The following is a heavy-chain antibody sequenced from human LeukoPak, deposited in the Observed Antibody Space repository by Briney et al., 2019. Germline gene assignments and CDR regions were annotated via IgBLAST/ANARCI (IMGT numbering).Heavy chain of an antibody. CDR2: ISWNSGSI. Sequence: GGSLRLSCAASGFTFDDYAMHWVRQAPGKGLEWVSDISWNSGSIGYADSVKGRFTISRDNAKNSLYLQMNSLKAEDTALYYCAKDMQSRVLLWFGEYDAFDIWGQGAMVTVSS. D-gene: IGHD3-10*01. J-gene: IGHJ3*02. CDR1: GFTFDDYA. V-gene: IGHV3-9*01. CDR3: AKDMQSRVLLWFGEYDAFDI.